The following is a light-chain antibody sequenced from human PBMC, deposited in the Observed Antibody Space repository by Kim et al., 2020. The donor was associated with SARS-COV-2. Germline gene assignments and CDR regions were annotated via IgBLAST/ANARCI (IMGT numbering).Light chain of an antibody. CDR2: GKN. CDR3: NSRDSNDNVV. V-gene: IGLV3-19*01. CDR1: SLRSYY. Sequence: SSELTQDPAVSVALGQTVRITCQGDSLRSYYATWYQQKPGQAPILVIYGKNNRPSGIPDRFSGSSSGNPASLTITGTQAGDEADYDCNSRDSNDNVVFGG. J-gene: IGLJ2*01.